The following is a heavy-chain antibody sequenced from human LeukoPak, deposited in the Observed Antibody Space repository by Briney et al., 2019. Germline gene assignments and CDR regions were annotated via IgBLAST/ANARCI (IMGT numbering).Heavy chain of an antibody. CDR2: IWYDGSNK. CDR1: GFTFSNYG. Sequence: PGGSLRLSCAASGFTFSNYGMHWVRQAPGKGLEWVAVIWYDGSNKYYADSVKGRFTISRDNSKNTLYLQMNSLRVEDTAVYYCAKVRGNVESSYFPDYWGQGTLVTVTS. CDR3: AKVRGNVESSYFPDY. D-gene: IGHD3-22*01. J-gene: IGHJ4*02. V-gene: IGHV3-30*02.